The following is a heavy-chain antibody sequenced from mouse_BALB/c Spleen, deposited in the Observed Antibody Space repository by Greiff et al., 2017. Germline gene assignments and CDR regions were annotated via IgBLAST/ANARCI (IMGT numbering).Heavy chain of an antibody. CDR1: GFSLTGYG. D-gene: IGHD2-14*01. Sequence: QVQLKESGPGLVAPSQCLSITCTASGFSLTGYGVNWVRQPPGKGLEWLGMIWGDGSTDYNSALKSRLSISKDNAKSQVYLKMNRLQTDDTARYYYARDQDYRYDYAMDYWGQGTSVTVSS. CDR2: IWGDGST. J-gene: IGHJ4*01. V-gene: IGHV2-6-7*01. CDR3: ARDQDYRYDYAMDY.